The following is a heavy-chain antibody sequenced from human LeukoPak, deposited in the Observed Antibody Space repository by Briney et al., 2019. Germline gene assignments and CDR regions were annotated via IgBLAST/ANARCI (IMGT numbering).Heavy chain of an antibody. Sequence: PGGSLRLSCAASGFTVSSNYMSWVRQAPGKGLEWVSVIYSGGSTYYADSVKGRFTISRDNSKNTLYLQMNSLRAEDTAVYYCASCGNPPFFDYWGQGTLVTVSS. D-gene: IGHD4-23*01. J-gene: IGHJ4*02. CDR2: IYSGGST. CDR1: GFTVSSNY. CDR3: ASCGNPPFFDY. V-gene: IGHV3-53*01.